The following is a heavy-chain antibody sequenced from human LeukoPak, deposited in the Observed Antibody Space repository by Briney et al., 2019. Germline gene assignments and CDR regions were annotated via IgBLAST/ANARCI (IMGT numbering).Heavy chain of an antibody. Sequence: PGGSLRLSCAASGFTFSSYAMHWVRQAPGKGLEWVAVISYDGSNKYYADSVKGRFTMSRENAKNSLHLQMNSLTAGDTAVYYCARAVAGTHWLDPWGQGTLVTVSS. V-gene: IGHV3-30*14. CDR2: ISYDGSNK. J-gene: IGHJ5*02. CDR1: GFTFSSYA. CDR3: ARAVAGTHWLDP. D-gene: IGHD6-19*01.